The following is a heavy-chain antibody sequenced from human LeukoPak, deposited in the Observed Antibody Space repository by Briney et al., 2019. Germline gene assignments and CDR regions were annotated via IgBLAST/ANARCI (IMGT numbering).Heavy chain of an antibody. V-gene: IGHV1-2*02. CDR2: INPNSGGT. CDR3: ARDSSGWYRWFDL. CDR1: GYTFTDYY. J-gene: IGHJ5*02. Sequence: ASVKVSCKASGYTFTDYYMHWVRQAPGQGLEWMGWINPNSGGTNYAQKFQGRVTMTRDTSISTAYMELSRLTSDDTAVYYCARDSSGWYRWFDLWGQGTLVTVSS. D-gene: IGHD6-19*01.